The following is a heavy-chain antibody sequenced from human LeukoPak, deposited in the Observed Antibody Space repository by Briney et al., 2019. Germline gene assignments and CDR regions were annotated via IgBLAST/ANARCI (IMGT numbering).Heavy chain of an antibody. CDR1: GFTFSNAW. D-gene: IGHD6-19*01. CDR2: IKSKTDGGTT. Sequence: PGGSLRLSCAASGFTFSNAWMSWVRQAPAKGLEWVGRIKSKTDGGTTDYAAPVKGRFTITRDDSKNTLYLQMNSLKTEDTALYYCTTVPGEQWLVQDNFGYWGQRTLVTVSS. J-gene: IGHJ4*02. V-gene: IGHV3-15*01. CDR3: TTVPGEQWLVQDNFGY.